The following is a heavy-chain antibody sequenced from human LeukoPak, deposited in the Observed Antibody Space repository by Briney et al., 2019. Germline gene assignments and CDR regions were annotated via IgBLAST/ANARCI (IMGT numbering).Heavy chain of an antibody. V-gene: IGHV3-30*18. CDR3: AKDEPTDRKQQLVQIDY. Sequence: PGGSLRLSCAASGFTFSSYGMHWVRQAPGKGLEWVAVISYDGSNKYYADSVKGRFTISRDNSKNTLYLQMNSLRAEDTAVYYCAKDEPTDRKQQLVQIDYWGQGTLVTVSS. D-gene: IGHD6-13*01. CDR2: ISYDGSNK. J-gene: IGHJ4*02. CDR1: GFTFSSYG.